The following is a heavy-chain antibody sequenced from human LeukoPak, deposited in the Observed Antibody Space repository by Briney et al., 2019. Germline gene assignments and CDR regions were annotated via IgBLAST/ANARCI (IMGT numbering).Heavy chain of an antibody. V-gene: IGHV4-34*01. D-gene: IGHD3-16*01. CDR3: ARGRLGELLDAFDI. J-gene: IGHJ3*02. CDR2: INHSGST. Sequence: SETLSLTCAVYGGSFSGYYWSWIRQPPGKGLEWIGEINHSGSTNYNPSLESRVTISVDTSKNQFSLKLSSVTAADTAVYYCARGRLGELLDAFDIWGQGTMVTVSS. CDR1: GGSFSGYY.